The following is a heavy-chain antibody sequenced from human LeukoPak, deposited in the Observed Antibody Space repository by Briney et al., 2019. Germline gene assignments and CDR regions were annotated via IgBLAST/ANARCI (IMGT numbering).Heavy chain of an antibody. CDR2: IYTSGST. V-gene: IGHV4-61*02. CDR3: ASSPLISSGWLGFDY. J-gene: IGHJ4*02. CDR1: GGSISSGGYY. D-gene: IGHD6-19*01. Sequence: SETLSLTCTVSGGSISSGGYYWSWIRQPAGKGPEWIGRIYTSGSTNYNPSLKSRVTISVDTSKNQFSLKLSSVTAADSAVYYCASSPLISSGWLGFDYWGQGTLVTVSS.